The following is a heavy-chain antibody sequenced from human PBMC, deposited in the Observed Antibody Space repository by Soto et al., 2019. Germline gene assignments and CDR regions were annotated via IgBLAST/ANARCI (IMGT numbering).Heavy chain of an antibody. Sequence: ASVKVSCKASGYTFTSYYMHWVRQAPGQGLEWMGIINPSGGSTSYAQKFQGRVTMTRDTSTSTVYMELSSLRSEDTAVYYCARGRTAIVTGRPDDAFDIWGQGTMVTVSS. CDR2: INPSGGST. CDR1: GYTFTSYY. J-gene: IGHJ3*02. D-gene: IGHD5-18*01. V-gene: IGHV1-46*03. CDR3: ARGRTAIVTGRPDDAFDI.